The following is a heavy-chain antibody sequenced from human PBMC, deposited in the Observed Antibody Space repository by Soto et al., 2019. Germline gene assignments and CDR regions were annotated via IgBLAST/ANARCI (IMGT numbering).Heavy chain of an antibody. D-gene: IGHD6-6*01. V-gene: IGHV4-61*05. J-gene: IGHJ4*02. CDR1: GGSISSSTCY. CDR2: IYYSGNT. Sequence: PSQTLSLTCTLSGGSISSSTCYLSWIRQPPGKGLEWIGYIYYSGNTNYNPSLKSRVTISVDTSKNQFSLKLSSVTAADTAVYYCARTSRFDCWGQGTLVTVSS. CDR3: ARTSRFDC.